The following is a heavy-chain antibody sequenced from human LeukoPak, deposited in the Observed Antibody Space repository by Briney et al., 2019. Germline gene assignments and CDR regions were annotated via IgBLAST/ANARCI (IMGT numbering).Heavy chain of an antibody. Sequence: GGSLGLSCATSGFTFGNFAMTWVRQAPGKGLEWVSTISGSGGTPHYADSVKGRFTISRDNSKNTLWLQMNSLRPEDTAGYYCARGHSSGWFYFDYWGQGILVTVSS. CDR2: ISGSGGTP. CDR3: ARGHSSGWFYFDY. J-gene: IGHJ4*02. CDR1: GFTFGNFA. V-gene: IGHV3-23*01. D-gene: IGHD6-19*01.